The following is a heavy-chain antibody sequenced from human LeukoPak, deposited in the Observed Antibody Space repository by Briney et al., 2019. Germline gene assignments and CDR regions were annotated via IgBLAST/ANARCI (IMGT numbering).Heavy chain of an antibody. CDR3: AKDRMTAGPRRYYYYGMDV. D-gene: IGHD2-21*02. J-gene: IGHJ6*02. V-gene: IGHV3-23*01. CDR1: GFTFSGYA. Sequence: GGSLRLSCAASGFTFSGYAMTWVRQAPGKGLEWVSTISGSGGSTYYADSVKGRFTIPRDNSKNTLYLQMNSLRAEDTAVYYCAKDRMTAGPRRYYYYGMDVWGQGTTVTVSS. CDR2: ISGSGGST.